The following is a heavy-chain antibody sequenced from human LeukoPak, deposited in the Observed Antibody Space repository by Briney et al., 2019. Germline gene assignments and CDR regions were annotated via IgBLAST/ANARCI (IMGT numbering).Heavy chain of an antibody. V-gene: IGHV1-69*06. CDR1: GGTFSSYA. D-gene: IGHD6-13*01. J-gene: IGHJ6*03. CDR3: ARDMGKSAAAGDHPYYYYYYMDV. Sequence: ASVKVSCKAFGGTFSSYAISWVRQAPGQGLEWMGGIIPIFGTANYAQKFQGRVTITADTSTSTAYMELSSLRSEDTAVYYCARDMGKSAAAGDHPYYYYYYMDVWGKGTTVTVSS. CDR2: IIPIFGTA.